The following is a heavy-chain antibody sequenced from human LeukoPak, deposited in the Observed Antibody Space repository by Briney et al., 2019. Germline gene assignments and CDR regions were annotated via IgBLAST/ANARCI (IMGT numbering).Heavy chain of an antibody. D-gene: IGHD1-26*01. V-gene: IGHV3-30*18. CDR3: AKRSGKTFDY. CDR1: GFSFSTYG. CDR2: VSSDGSID. Sequence: GGSLRLSCAASGFSFSTYGMHWVRQAPGKGLEWVAVVSSDGSIDYYADSVRGRFAVSRDNSKNTLYLQMNSLRAEDTAVYYCAKRSGKTFDYWGQGTLVTVSS. J-gene: IGHJ4*02.